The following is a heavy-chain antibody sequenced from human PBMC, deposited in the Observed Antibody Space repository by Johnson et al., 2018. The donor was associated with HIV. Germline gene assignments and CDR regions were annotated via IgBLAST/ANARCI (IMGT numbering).Heavy chain of an antibody. CDR1: GFSFSNYG. D-gene: IGHD1-26*01. J-gene: IGHJ3*02. Sequence: VQLVESGGGVVQPGESLTLSCAASGFSFSNYGVHWVRQAPGKGLEWVAFIQNDGTNKYYADFVKGRFTISRDNSKNTLYLQMNSLRAEDTAVYYCARECGCSGSYLHDGAFDIWGQGTMVTVSS. CDR3: ARECGCSGSYLHDGAFDI. V-gene: IGHV3-30*02. CDR2: IQNDGTNK.